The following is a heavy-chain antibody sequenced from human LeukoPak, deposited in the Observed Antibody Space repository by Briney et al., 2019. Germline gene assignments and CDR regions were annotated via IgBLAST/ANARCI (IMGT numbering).Heavy chain of an antibody. D-gene: IGHD2-2*01. CDR3: AVPAATNHNNAFDI. V-gene: IGHV4-34*01. CDR2: INHSGST. CDR1: GGSFSGYY. Sequence: SETLSLTCAVYGGSFSGYYWSWIRQPPGKGLEWIGEINHSGSTNYNPSLKSRVTISVDTSKNQFSLKLSSVTAADTAVYYCAVPAATNHNNAFDIWGQGTTVTVSS. J-gene: IGHJ3*02.